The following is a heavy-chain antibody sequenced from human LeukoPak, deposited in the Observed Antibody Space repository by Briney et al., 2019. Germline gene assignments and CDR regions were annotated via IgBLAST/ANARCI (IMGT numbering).Heavy chain of an antibody. Sequence: SETLSLTCTVSGGSISSYYWGWIRQPPGKGLEWIGYIYYSGTTNYNASLKSRLTISVDTSKNQFSLKLSSVTAADTAVYYCARQGLIVMAGEGDFDYWGQGTLVTVSS. J-gene: IGHJ4*02. CDR1: GGSISSYY. CDR3: ARQGLIVMAGEGDFDY. CDR2: IYYSGTT. V-gene: IGHV4-59*08. D-gene: IGHD5-24*01.